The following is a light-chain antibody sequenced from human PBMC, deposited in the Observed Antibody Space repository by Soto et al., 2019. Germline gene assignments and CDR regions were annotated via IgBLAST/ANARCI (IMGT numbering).Light chain of an antibody. J-gene: IGKJ1*01. CDR1: QSISSW. V-gene: IGKV1-5*03. Sequence: DIQMTQSPSTLSASVGDRVTITCRASQSISSWLAWYQQKPGKAPNLLIYKASSLESGVPSRFSGSGSGTEFTLTISSLPPDDFATYYCQQYSTFGQGTKVEIK. CDR2: KAS. CDR3: QQYST.